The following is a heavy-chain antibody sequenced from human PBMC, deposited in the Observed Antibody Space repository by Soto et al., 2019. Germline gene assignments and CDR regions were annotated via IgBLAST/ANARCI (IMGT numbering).Heavy chain of an antibody. D-gene: IGHD6-19*01. CDR3: ARGSGWYPYYYYYGMDV. CDR2: INRSGST. V-gene: IGHV4-34*01. CDR1: GGSFSGYY. Sequence: SETLSLTCAVYGGSFSGYYWSWIRQPPGKGLEWIGEINRSGSTNYNPSLKSRVTISVDTSKNQFSLKLSSVTAADTAVYYCARGSGWYPYYYYYGMDVWGQGTTVTVSS. J-gene: IGHJ6*02.